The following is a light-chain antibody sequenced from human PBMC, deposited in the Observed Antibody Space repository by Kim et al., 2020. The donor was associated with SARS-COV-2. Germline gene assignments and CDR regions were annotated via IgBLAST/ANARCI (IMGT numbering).Light chain of an antibody. Sequence: SVSPGERATRACRASQSVSSNLAWYQQKPGQAPRLLIYGASTRATDIPARFSGSGSGTEFTLTISSLQSEDFAIYYCQQYNKGRTFGQGTKVDIK. CDR2: GAS. CDR3: QQYNKGRT. V-gene: IGKV3-15*01. J-gene: IGKJ1*01. CDR1: QSVSSN.